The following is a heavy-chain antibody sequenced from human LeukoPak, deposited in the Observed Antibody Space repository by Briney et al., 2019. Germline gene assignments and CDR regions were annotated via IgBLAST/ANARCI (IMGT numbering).Heavy chain of an antibody. J-gene: IGHJ6*03. CDR2: IYPGDSDT. CDR1: GYSFTSYW. CDR3: ARAYSSSISTRYYYYYYMDV. Sequence: GESLKISCKGSGYSFTSYWIGWVRPMPEKGLEWMGIIYPGDSDTRYSPSFQGQVTISADKSISTAYLQWSSLKASDTAMYYCARAYSSSISTRYYYYYYMDVWGKGTTVTVSS. D-gene: IGHD6-6*01. V-gene: IGHV5-51*01.